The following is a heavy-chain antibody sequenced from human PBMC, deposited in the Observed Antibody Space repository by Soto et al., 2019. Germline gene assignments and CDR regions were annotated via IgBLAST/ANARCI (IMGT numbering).Heavy chain of an antibody. Sequence: RGSLRLSCAASGFTFSDYYMSWVRQAPGKGLEWVSAISDSGGSTYYADSVKGRFTISRDNSKNTLYLQMNSLRAEDTAVYYCAKEAALYLQITAYNWFDPCGQGSLVTVSS. CDR3: AKEAALYLQITAYNWFDP. CDR2: ISDSGGST. J-gene: IGHJ5*02. V-gene: IGHV3-23*01. CDR1: GFTFSDYY. D-gene: IGHD5-18*01.